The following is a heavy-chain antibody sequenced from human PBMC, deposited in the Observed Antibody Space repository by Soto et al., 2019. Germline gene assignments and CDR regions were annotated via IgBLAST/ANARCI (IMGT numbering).Heavy chain of an antibody. V-gene: IGHV2-5*02. Sequence: QITLKESGPSPVKPTQTLTVTCTFSGFSLSNSGVGVAWIRQPPGKALEWLALIYGDNDKRYSPSLKTRLTITKDTSKNRVVLTMTNMDPVDTATYYCARCTLHDYGDYDPGTSHVFDSWGQGTLVTVSS. CDR3: ARCTLHDYGDYDPGTSHVFDS. J-gene: IGHJ4*02. CDR1: GFSLSNSGVG. CDR2: IYGDNDK. D-gene: IGHD4-17*01.